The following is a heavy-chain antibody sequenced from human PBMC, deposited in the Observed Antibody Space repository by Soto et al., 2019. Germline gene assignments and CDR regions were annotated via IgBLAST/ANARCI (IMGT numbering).Heavy chain of an antibody. D-gene: IGHD4-17*01. J-gene: IGHJ4*02. V-gene: IGHV3-23*01. Sequence: GGSLRLSCAASGFTFNNYGMSWVRQAPGKGLEWVSAITDSGGSTYCADSVKGRFTISRDNSKNTVYLQMNSLRAEDTAVYYCAKAATVVTLYYFDYWGQGTLVTVSS. CDR3: AKAATVVTLYYFDY. CDR2: ITDSGGST. CDR1: GFTFNNYG.